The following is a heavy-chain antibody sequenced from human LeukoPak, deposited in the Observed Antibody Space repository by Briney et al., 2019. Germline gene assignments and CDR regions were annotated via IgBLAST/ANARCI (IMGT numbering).Heavy chain of an antibody. Sequence: GGPLRLSCAASGFTFSDYYMSWIRQAPGKGLEWVSYISSSGSTIYYADSVKGRFTISRDNAKNSLYLQMNSLRAEDTAVYYCARVGIVATIYHYYYYGMDVWGQGTTVTVSS. CDR1: GFTFSDYY. CDR3: ARVGIVATIYHYYYYGMDV. V-gene: IGHV3-11*01. D-gene: IGHD5-12*01. J-gene: IGHJ6*02. CDR2: ISSSGSTI.